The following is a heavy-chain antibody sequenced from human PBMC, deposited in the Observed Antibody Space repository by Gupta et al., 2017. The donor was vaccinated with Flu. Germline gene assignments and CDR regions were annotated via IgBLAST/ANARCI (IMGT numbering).Heavy chain of an antibody. CDR1: GGSISGYY. V-gene: IGHV4-59*08. D-gene: IGHD6-6*01. Sequence: QVQLQESGPGLVKPSETLSLTCTVSGGSISGYYWSWIRQPPGTGLEWIGYIYYSGGTNYNPSLKSRVTMSVDTSKNQFSLKVTSVTAADTAVYYCARHRGISSWEVDYWGQGTLVTVSS. CDR3: ARHRGISSWEVDY. CDR2: IYYSGGT. J-gene: IGHJ4*02.